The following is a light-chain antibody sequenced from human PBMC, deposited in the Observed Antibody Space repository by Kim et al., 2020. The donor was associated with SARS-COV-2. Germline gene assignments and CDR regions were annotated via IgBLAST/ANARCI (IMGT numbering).Light chain of an antibody. CDR3: QAWDSSTAV. CDR2: QDN. J-gene: IGLJ2*01. CDR1: KLGDKY. Sequence: SVSPGQAASITCSGDKLGDKYACWYQQKPGRSPVLVIYQDNKRPSGIPERFSGSNSGNTATLTISGTQAMDEADYCCQAWDSSTAVFGGGTQLTVL. V-gene: IGLV3-1*01.